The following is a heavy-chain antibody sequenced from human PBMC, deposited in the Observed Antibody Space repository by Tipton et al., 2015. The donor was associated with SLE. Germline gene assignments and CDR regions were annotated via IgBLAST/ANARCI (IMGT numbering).Heavy chain of an antibody. CDR2: INHSGST. Sequence: TLSLTCAVYGGSFSGYYWSWIRQPPGKGLEWIGEINHSGSTNYNPSLKSRVTISVDTSKNQFSLKLSSVTAADTAVYYCARSMDGAMGSYWGQGTLVTVSS. J-gene: IGHJ4*02. V-gene: IGHV4-34*01. CDR3: ARSMDGAMGSY. D-gene: IGHD4/OR15-4a*01. CDR1: GGSFSGYY.